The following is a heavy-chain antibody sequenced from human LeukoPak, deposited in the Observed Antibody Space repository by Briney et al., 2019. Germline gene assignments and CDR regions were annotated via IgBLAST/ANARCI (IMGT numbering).Heavy chain of an antibody. D-gene: IGHD6-13*01. CDR1: GFTFSSYA. CDR2: LSNIGSST. Sequence: GGSLRLSCAASGFTFSSYAMSWVRQAPGKGLEWVSALSNIGSSTSYADSVKGRFTISRDNSKSTLYLQMNSLRAEDTAVYYCAKLYTSRWYNDYWGQGTLVTVSS. J-gene: IGHJ4*02. V-gene: IGHV3-23*01. CDR3: AKLYTSRWYNDY.